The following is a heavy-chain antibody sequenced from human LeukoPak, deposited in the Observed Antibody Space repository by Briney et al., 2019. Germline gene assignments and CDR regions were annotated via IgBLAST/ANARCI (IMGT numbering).Heavy chain of an antibody. CDR3: ARDDSYGIAGSDY. Sequence: SETLSLTCAVYGGSFSGYYWSWIRQPPGKGLEWIGEINHSGSTNYNPSLKSRVTISVDTSKNQFSLKLSSVTAADTAVYYCARDDSYGIAGSDYWGQGTLVTVSS. CDR2: INHSGST. D-gene: IGHD6-13*01. CDR1: GGSFSGYY. V-gene: IGHV4-34*01. J-gene: IGHJ4*02.